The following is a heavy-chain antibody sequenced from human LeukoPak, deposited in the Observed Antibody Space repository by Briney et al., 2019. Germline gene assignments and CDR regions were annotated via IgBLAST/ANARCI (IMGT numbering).Heavy chain of an antibody. CDR1: GGSISTNSSY. CDR2: IYYSGST. Sequence: SETLSLTCTVFGGSISTNSSYWGWIRQPPGKGLEWIGSIYYSGSTYYNPSLKSRVTISVDTSKNQFSLKLSSVSAADTAVYYCARGLGYGSGSYYLGFDMWGQGTMVTVSS. CDR3: ARGLGYGSGSYYLGFDM. D-gene: IGHD3-10*01. J-gene: IGHJ3*02. V-gene: IGHV4-39*01.